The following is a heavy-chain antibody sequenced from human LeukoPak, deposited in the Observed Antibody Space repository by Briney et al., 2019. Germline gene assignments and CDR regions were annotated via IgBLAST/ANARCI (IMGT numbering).Heavy chain of an antibody. D-gene: IGHD6-13*01. CDR3: AKDGTTVVGTVYMDV. CDR2: IRKFGDII. CDR1: SLTLSHSE. V-gene: IGHV3-48*03. J-gene: IGHJ6*03. Sequence: RGCLRLACSLSSLTLSHSEMGSGRQPPGKGLEWISPIRKFGDIIPYASSVEVRCTISRDSAKNTLYLQMNMLRAEDTAVYYCAKDGTTVVGTVYMDVWGKGTTVTITS.